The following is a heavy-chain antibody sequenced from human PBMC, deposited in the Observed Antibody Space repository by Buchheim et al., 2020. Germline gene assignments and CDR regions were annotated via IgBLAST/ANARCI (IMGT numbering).Heavy chain of an antibody. J-gene: IGHJ4*02. CDR1: GFTFSNAW. CDR3: TTDPDWSGIAELGEGY. D-gene: IGHD6-13*01. Sequence: EVQLVESGGGLVKPGGSLRLSCAASGFTFSNAWMNWVRQAPGKGLEWVGRIKSKTDGGTTDYAAPGKGRFTIPRDDSKNRLYLQMNSLKTEDTAVYYCTTDPDWSGIAELGEGYWGQGTL. CDR2: IKSKTDGGTT. V-gene: IGHV3-15*07.